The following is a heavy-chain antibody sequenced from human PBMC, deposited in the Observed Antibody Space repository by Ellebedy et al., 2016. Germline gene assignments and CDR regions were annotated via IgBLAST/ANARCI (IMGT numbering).Heavy chain of an antibody. Sequence: SETLSLXXTVSGGPISSGDYYWSWIRQPPGKGLEWIGSIYHSGSTYYNPSLKSRVTISVDTSKNQFSLKLSSVTAADTAVYYCARNYYDSSGPFDYWGQGTLVTVSS. CDR3: ARNYYDSSGPFDY. V-gene: IGHV4-39*07. D-gene: IGHD3-22*01. J-gene: IGHJ4*02. CDR2: IYHSGST. CDR1: GGPISSGDYY.